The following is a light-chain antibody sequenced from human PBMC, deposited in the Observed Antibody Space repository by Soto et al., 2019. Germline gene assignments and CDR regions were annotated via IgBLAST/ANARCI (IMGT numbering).Light chain of an antibody. CDR3: QQYNNWPRT. Sequence: MTQSPSSLSVSVGDRVTITCRTSQNINAWLAWYRQKPGQPPSLLIHGASTRATGVPARFSGSGSGTEFTLTITSLQSEDFAVYYCQQYNNWPRTFGQGTKGGYQ. V-gene: IGKV3-15*01. CDR2: GAS. J-gene: IGKJ1*01. CDR1: QNINAW.